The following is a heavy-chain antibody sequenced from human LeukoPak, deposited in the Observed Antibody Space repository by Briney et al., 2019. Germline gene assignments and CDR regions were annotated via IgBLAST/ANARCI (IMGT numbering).Heavy chain of an antibody. CDR2: ISYDGGNK. J-gene: IGHJ1*01. V-gene: IGHV3-30*18. CDR3: AKGEVVPAAMGEYFQH. D-gene: IGHD2-2*01. CDR1: RFTFISYG. Sequence: GGSLRLSCAASRFTFISYGMHWVRPAPGKGLVGVAVISYDGGNKYYEDSVKGRFIISRDNSKNTLYLQMNSLRAEDTAVYSCAKGEVVPAAMGEYFQHWGQGTLVTVSS.